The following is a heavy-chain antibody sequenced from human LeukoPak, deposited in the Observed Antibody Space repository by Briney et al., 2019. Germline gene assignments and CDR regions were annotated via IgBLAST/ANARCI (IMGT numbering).Heavy chain of an antibody. Sequence: SETLSLTCAVYGGSFSGYYWSWIRQPAGKGLEWIGRIYISGSTNYNPSLKSRVTISVDTSKNQFSLNLTSVTAADTAVFYCARFTGYCSGTSCYPNAFDIWGQGTMVTVSS. V-gene: IGHV4-59*10. D-gene: IGHD2-2*01. CDR2: IYISGST. CDR1: GGSFSGYY. J-gene: IGHJ3*02. CDR3: ARFTGYCSGTSCYPNAFDI.